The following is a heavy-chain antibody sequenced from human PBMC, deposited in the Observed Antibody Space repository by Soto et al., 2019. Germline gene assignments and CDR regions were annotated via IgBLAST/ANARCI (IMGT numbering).Heavy chain of an antibody. CDR2: IIPIFGTA. CDR3: AKRQYDPRDNYYGMDV. CDR1: GGTFSSYA. D-gene: IGHD3-3*01. V-gene: IGHV1-69*12. J-gene: IGHJ6*02. Sequence: QVQLVQSGAEVKKPGSSVKVSCKASGGTFSSYAISWVRQAPGQGLEWMGGIIPIFGTANYAQKFQGRVTITADESTSTADMELSSLRSEDTAVYYCAKRQYDPRDNYYGMDVWGQGTTVTVSS.